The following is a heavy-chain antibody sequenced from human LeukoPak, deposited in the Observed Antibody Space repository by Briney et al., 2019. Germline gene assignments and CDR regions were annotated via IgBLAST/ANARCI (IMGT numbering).Heavy chain of an antibody. CDR2: ISSSSSYI. D-gene: IGHD6-19*01. J-gene: IGHJ4*02. CDR3: AREGVAVAATDY. CDR1: GFTFSSYS. Sequence: GGSLRLSCAASGFTFSSYSMNWVRQAPGKGLEWVSSISSSSSYIYYADSVKGRFTISRDNAKNSLYLQMNSLRAEDTAVYYCAREGVAVAATDYWGQGPLVTVSS. V-gene: IGHV3-21*01.